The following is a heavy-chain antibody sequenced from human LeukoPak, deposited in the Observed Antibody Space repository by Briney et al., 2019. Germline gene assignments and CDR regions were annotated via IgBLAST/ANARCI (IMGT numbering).Heavy chain of an antibody. CDR1: GYTFTSYY. Sequence: ASVKVSCKASGYTFTSYYMHWVRQAPVQGLEWMGWINPNSGGTNYAQKFRGRVTMTRDTSISTAYMELSRLRSDDTAVYYCARESSWRFDPWGQGTLVTVSS. CDR2: INPNSGGT. D-gene: IGHD6-13*01. V-gene: IGHV1-2*02. J-gene: IGHJ5*02. CDR3: ARESSWRFDP.